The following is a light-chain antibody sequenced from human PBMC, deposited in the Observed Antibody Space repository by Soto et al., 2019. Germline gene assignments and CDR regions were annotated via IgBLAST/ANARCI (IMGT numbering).Light chain of an antibody. CDR3: HQYGSSRT. J-gene: IGKJ1*01. Sequence: EIVLTKSPGTLSLSPGERATISCKRRESGISSYLAWNQKKPGQAPRLLSYGASSRGSCIPDRFSGSGSVTDFTLTICRLQPQDFAVYSCHQYGSSRTFGQGTKV. CDR1: ESGISSY. V-gene: IGKV3-20*01. CDR2: GAS.